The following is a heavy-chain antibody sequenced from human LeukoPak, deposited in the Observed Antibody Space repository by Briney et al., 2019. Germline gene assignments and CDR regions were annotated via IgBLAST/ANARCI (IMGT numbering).Heavy chain of an antibody. J-gene: IGHJ5*02. CDR1: GGSISSGDYY. CDR3: ARDGEYSYGGFGP. Sequence: PSETLSLTCTVSGGSISSGDYYWSWIRQPPGKGLEWIGYIYYSGSTYYNPSLKSRVTISVDTSKNQFSLKLSSVTAADTAVYYCARDGEYSYGGFGPWGRGTLVTVSS. CDR2: IYYSGST. D-gene: IGHD5-18*01. V-gene: IGHV4-30-4*01.